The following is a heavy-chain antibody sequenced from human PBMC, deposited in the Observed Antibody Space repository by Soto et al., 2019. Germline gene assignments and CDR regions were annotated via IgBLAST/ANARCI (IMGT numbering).Heavy chain of an antibody. CDR1: GFTFIDYT. Sequence: GGSLRLSCAASGFTFIDYTMNWVRQSPGKGLGWVSSISPSSSYIYYADSVKGRFTISRDNAKNSLYLQMNSLRAGDTAIYYCASARGYSSGWYSAWGQGTLVTVSS. V-gene: IGHV3-21*01. D-gene: IGHD6-19*01. J-gene: IGHJ4*02. CDR2: ISPSSSYI. CDR3: ASARGYSSGWYSA.